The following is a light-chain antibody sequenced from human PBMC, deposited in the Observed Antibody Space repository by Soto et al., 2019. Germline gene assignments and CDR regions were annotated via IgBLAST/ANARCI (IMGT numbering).Light chain of an antibody. CDR2: GAS. J-gene: IGKJ5*01. Sequence: EIVLTQSPATLSLSPGESATLSCRASQSVSSTYLAWYQQKPGRAPRLLIYGASTRATGIPDRVIGSGSGTDFTLTISRLEPEDFAVFYCQQYDNSITFGQGTRLEIE. V-gene: IGKV3-20*01. CDR1: QSVSSTY. CDR3: QQYDNSIT.